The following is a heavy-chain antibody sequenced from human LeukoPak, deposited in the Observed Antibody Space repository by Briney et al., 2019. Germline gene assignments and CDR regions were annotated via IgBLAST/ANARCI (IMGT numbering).Heavy chain of an antibody. CDR3: ARAPDKGAAIDY. D-gene: IGHD1-26*01. J-gene: IGHJ4*02. CDR1: GGSFSSYF. CDR2: IDYTGNT. Sequence: NPSETLSLTCSVSGGSFSSYFWSWIRQPPGKGLEWIGYIDYTGNTNYKPSLKSRVTISLDTSKNQFSLKLSSVTAADTAVYYCARAPDKGAAIDYWGQGTLVTVSS. V-gene: IGHV4-59*01.